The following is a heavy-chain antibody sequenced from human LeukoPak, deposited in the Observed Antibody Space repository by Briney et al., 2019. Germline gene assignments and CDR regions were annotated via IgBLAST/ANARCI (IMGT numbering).Heavy chain of an antibody. V-gene: IGHV3-23*01. CDR3: AKRGVVIRVILVGFHKEAYYFDS. D-gene: IGHD3-22*01. CDR2: INDSGGRT. J-gene: IGHJ4*02. Sequence: GGSLRLSCAVSGITLSNYGMSWVRQAPGKGLEWVAGINDSGGRTKYADSVKGRFTISRDNSKNTLYLQMNSLRAEDTAVYFCAKRGVVIRVILVGFHKEAYYFDSWGQGALVNVSS. CDR1: GITLSNYG.